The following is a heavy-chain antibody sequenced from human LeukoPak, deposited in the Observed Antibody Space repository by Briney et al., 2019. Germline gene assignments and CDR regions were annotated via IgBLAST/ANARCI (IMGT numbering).Heavy chain of an antibody. V-gene: IGHV4-39*01. CDR2: IHHSGRT. Sequence: PSETLSLTCTVSGGSISSSSYYFWSWIRQPPGKGLEWIGSIHHSGRTSYNTSLKSRVTISVDTSKNQFSLRLSSVTAADTAVYFCARRRGYDYIWFDPWGQGTLDTLSS. CDR3: ARRRGYDYIWFDP. J-gene: IGHJ5*02. CDR1: GGSISSSSYY. D-gene: IGHD5-12*01.